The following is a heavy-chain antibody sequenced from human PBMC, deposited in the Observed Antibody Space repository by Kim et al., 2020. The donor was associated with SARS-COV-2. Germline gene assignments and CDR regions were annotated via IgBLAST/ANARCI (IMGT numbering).Heavy chain of an antibody. V-gene: IGHV4-34*01. CDR2: INHSGRT. Sequence: SETLSLTCAVYGGSFSRYYWSWIRQPPGKGLEWIGEINHSGRTNYNPSLKSRVTISVDTSKNQFSLKLTSVTAADAALYFCARRLSNTSGWGSRYCDLWGQGSLVTVSS. CDR1: GGSFSRYY. CDR3: ARRLSNTSGWGSRYCDL. D-gene: IGHD3-10*01. J-gene: IGHJ1*01.